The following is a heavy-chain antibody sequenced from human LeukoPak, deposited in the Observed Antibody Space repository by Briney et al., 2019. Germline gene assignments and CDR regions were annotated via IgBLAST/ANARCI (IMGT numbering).Heavy chain of an antibody. CDR3: ARVAAAGTSPDAFDI. V-gene: IGHV1-18*01. J-gene: IGHJ3*02. CDR1: GYTFTSHG. CDR2: ISAYNGNT. Sequence: ASVKVSCKASGYTFTSHGISWVRQAPGQGLEWMGWISAYNGNTNYAQKLQGRVTMTTDTSTSTAYMELRSLRSDDTAVYYCARVAAAGTSPDAFDIWGQGTMVTVSS. D-gene: IGHD6-13*01.